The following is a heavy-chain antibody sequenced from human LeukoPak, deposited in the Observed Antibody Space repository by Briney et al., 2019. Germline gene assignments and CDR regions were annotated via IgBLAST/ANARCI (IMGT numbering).Heavy chain of an antibody. CDR1: GFSLSTSGVG. D-gene: IGHD4-17*01. CDR2: IYWNDDK. V-gene: IGHV2-5*01. Sequence: SGPTLVKPTQTLTLTCTFSGFSLSTSGVGVGWIRQPPGKALEWLALIYWNDDKRYSPSLKSRLTITKDTSKNQVVLTMTNMDPVDTATYYCAQTTTVTTIGPCFDYWGQGTLVTVSS. J-gene: IGHJ4*02. CDR3: AQTTTVTTIGPCFDY.